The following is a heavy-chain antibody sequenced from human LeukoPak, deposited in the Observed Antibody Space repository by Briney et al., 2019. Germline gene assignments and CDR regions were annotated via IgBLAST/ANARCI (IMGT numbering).Heavy chain of an antibody. Sequence: ASVKVSCKASGYTFTSYYMHWVRQAPGQGLEWMGIINPSGGSTSYAQKFQGRVTMTEDTSTDTAYMELSSLRSEDTAVYYCATDPVSSYGMDVWGQGTTVTVSS. J-gene: IGHJ6*02. V-gene: IGHV1-46*01. CDR3: ATDPVSSYGMDV. CDR1: GYTFTSYY. D-gene: IGHD3-16*01. CDR2: INPSGGST.